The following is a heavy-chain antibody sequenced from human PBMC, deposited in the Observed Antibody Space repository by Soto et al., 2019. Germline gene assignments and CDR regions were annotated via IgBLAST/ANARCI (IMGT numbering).Heavy chain of an antibody. D-gene: IGHD2-15*01. CDR1: GYSFTNYW. V-gene: IGHV5-10-1*03. J-gene: IGHJ3*02. CDR2: IDPSDSYT. Sequence: EVQLVQSGAEVKKPGESLRVSCKGSGYSFTNYWISWVRQMPGKGLECMGRIDPSDSYTKYSPSFQGHVTISADKSISTAFLQWSSLRASDTAMYYCARRAIYCSDGNCYSGGFDIWGQGTMVTVSS. CDR3: ARRAIYCSDGNCYSGGFDI.